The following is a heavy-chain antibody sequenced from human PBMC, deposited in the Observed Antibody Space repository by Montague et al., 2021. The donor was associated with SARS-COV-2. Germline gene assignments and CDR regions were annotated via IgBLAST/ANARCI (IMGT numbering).Heavy chain of an antibody. CDR1: GFTFSSYA. J-gene: IGHJ5*02. Sequence: SLRLSCAASGFTFSSYAMRWVRQAPGKGLGWVAVMSYDGSNKYYADSVKGRFTISRDNSKITLYLQMNSLRAEDTAVYYCARDRRYYDCSVYPGVAYNGFDPWGQGTLVTVSS. D-gene: IGHD3-22*01. CDR2: MSYDGSNK. CDR3: ARDRRYYDCSVYPGVAYNGFDP. V-gene: IGHV3-30-3*01.